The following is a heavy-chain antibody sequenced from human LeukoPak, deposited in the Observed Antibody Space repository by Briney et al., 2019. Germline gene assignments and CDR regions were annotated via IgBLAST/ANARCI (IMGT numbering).Heavy chain of an antibody. CDR1: GYTLIRYA. J-gene: IGHJ4*02. V-gene: IGHV1-18*01. CDR2: ISASNNNT. CDR3: ARDEWGALDY. Sequence: GASVKVSCKASGYTLIRYAISWVRQAPGQRLEWMGWISASNNNTNYVQKFQGRVTMTTDTSASTVYMELRSLRSDDTAVYYCARDEWGALDYWGQGTLVTVSS. D-gene: IGHD1-26*01.